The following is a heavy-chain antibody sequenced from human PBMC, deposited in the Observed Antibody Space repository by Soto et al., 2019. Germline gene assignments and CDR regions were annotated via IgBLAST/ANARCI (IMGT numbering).Heavy chain of an antibody. CDR1: GGSRSSGEYY. CDR3: ARARGARYFDY. CDR2: IYYSGST. V-gene: IGHV4-30-4*01. J-gene: IGHJ4*02. Sequence: TLSLTCTVSGGSRSSGEYYWSCSRQPRGKGVEWIGYIYYSGSTYYNPSLKSRVTISVDTSKNQFSLKLSSVTAADTAVYYCARARGARYFDYWGQGTLVTVS. D-gene: IGHD2-15*01.